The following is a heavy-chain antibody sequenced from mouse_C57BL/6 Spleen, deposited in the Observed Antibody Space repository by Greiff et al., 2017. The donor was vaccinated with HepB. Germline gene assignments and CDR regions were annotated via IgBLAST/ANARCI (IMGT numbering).Heavy chain of an antibody. V-gene: IGHV3-5*01. J-gene: IGHJ4*01. CDR3: ARDGYYGSSLYYAMDY. Sequence: EVQLQQSGPGLVKPSQTVFLTCTVTGISITTGNYRWSWIRQFPGNKLEWIGYIYYSGTITYNPSLTSRTTITRDTPKNQFFLEMNSLTAEDTATYYCARDGYYGSSLYYAMDYWGQGTSVTVSS. CDR1: GISITTGNYR. CDR2: IYYSGTI. D-gene: IGHD1-1*01.